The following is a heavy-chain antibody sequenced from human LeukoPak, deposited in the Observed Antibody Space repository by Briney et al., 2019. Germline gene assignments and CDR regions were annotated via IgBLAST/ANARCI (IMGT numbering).Heavy chain of an antibody. V-gene: IGHV4-59*08. CDR1: GGSINSYY. CDR2: INYSGGT. CDR3: ARHALRLSLTAFDY. D-gene: IGHD1-14*01. Sequence: PSETLSLTCSVSGGSINSYYWSWIRQPPGKGLEWIGYINYSGGTNYNPSLKSRVTISVDTSKNQFSLKLSSVTAADTAVYYCARHALRLSLTAFDYWGQGTLVTVSS. J-gene: IGHJ4*02.